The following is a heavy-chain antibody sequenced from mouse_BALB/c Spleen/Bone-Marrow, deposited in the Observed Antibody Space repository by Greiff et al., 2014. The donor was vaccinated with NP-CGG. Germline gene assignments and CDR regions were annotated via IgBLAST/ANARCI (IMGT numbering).Heavy chain of an antibody. Sequence: EVQLVESGAELVKPGASVKLSCTASGFNSKDTYIHWVKQRPEQGLEWIGRIDPANGNTKYDPKFQGKATITADTSSNTAYLHLSSLTSEDTAVYYCARYRYYGSSGWDYWGQGTSVTVSS. CDR1: GFNSKDTY. CDR2: IDPANGNT. CDR3: ARYRYYGSSGWDY. J-gene: IGHJ4*01. V-gene: IGHV14-3*02. D-gene: IGHD1-1*01.